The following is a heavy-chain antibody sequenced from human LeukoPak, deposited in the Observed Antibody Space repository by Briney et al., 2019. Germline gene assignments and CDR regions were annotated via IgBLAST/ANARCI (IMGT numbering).Heavy chain of an antibody. CDR3: AREDGDYVDP. CDR1: GFTFSSYG. D-gene: IGHD4-17*01. V-gene: IGHV3-7*01. CDR2: IKPDGGEK. Sequence: GGTLRLSCAASGFTFSSYGMSWVRQAPGKGLEWVANIKPDGGEKYYVDSVKGRFTISRDNAKNSLYLQMNSLRAEDTAVYYCAREDGDYVDPWGQGTLVTVSS. J-gene: IGHJ5*02.